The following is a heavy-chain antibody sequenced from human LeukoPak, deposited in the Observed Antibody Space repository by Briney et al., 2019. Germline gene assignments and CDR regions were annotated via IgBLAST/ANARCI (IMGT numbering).Heavy chain of an antibody. J-gene: IGHJ4*02. CDR3: ARRDSWNFGVFDY. CDR1: GYSISSGYY. V-gene: IGHV4-38-2*02. CDR2: IYHSGRT. Sequence: SETLSLTCTVSGYSISSGYYWGWIRQPPGKGLEWIGSIYHSGRTFYNPSLKSRVTISVDTSKNQFSLKLSSVTAADTAVYYCARRDSWNFGVFDYWGQGTLVTVSS. D-gene: IGHD1-7*01.